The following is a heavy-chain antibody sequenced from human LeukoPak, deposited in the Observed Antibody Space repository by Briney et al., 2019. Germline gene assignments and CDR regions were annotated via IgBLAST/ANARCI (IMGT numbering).Heavy chain of an antibody. Sequence: GASVKVSCKASGYTFTSYDINWVRQATGQGLEWMGWMNPNSGNTGYAQKFQGRVTMTRNTSISTAYMELSSLRSEDTAVYYCARGLEDIVVPNWFDPWGQGTLVTVSS. CDR1: GYTFTSYD. J-gene: IGHJ5*02. V-gene: IGHV1-8*01. CDR2: MNPNSGNT. D-gene: IGHD2-2*01. CDR3: ARGLEDIVVPNWFDP.